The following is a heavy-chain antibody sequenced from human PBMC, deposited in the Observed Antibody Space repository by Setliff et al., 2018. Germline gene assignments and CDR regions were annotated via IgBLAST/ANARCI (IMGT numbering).Heavy chain of an antibody. CDR1: GGSTGVSEYY. D-gene: IGHD3-16*01. Sequence: KTSETLSLTCTFSGGSTGVSEYYWGWVRQSPGKGLEWIGSAYAGGGTYYNPSLQSRITISVDTSQNHFSLSLTSMTAADTAVYHCAAGIKLGIFDSWGQGVLVTV. V-gene: IGHV4-39*07. CDR3: AAGIKLGIFDS. CDR2: AYAGGGT. J-gene: IGHJ4*02.